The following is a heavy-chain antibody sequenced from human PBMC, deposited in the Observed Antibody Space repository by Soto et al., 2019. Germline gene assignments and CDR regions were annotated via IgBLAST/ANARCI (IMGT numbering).Heavy chain of an antibody. CDR2: ISYDGSNK. J-gene: IGHJ4*02. Sequence: GGSLRLSCAASGFTFSSYGMHWVRQAPGKGLEWVAVISYDGSNKYYADSVKGRFTISRDNSKNTLYLQMNSLRAEDTAVYYCAKAFFTYYYDSSGYYSPIAYWGQGTLVTVSS. D-gene: IGHD3-22*01. CDR1: GFTFSSYG. CDR3: AKAFFTYYYDSSGYYSPIAY. V-gene: IGHV3-30*18.